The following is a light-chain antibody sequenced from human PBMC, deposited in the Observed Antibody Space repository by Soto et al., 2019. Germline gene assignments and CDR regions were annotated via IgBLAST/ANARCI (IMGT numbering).Light chain of an antibody. J-gene: IGLJ1*01. CDR3: GSYAPGGAYV. V-gene: IGLV2-14*01. Sequence: QSALTQPASVSGSPGQSITISCTGTSSDVGGYNAVSWYQQHPGKAPKLMIYDVTNRPSGASNRFSGSKSGNTASLTISGLQAEDEADDYCGSYAPGGAYVFGTGTTVTVL. CDR2: DVT. CDR1: SSDVGGYNA.